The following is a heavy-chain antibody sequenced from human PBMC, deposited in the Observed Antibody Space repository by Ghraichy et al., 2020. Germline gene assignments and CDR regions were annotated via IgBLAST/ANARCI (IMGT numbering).Heavy chain of an antibody. CDR2: INHSGST. Sequence: SETLSLTCAVYGGSFSGYYWSWIRQPPGKGLEWIGEINHSGSTNYNPSLKSRVTISVDTSKNQFSLKLSSVTAADTAVYYCARNWNWGSFGYYGMDVWGQGTTVTVSS. J-gene: IGHJ6*02. CDR3: ARNWNWGSFGYYGMDV. CDR1: GGSFSGYY. D-gene: IGHD1-7*01. V-gene: IGHV4-34*01.